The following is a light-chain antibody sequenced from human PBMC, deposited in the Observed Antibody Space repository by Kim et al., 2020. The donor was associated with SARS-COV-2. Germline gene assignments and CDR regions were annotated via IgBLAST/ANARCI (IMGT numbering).Light chain of an antibody. CDR2: GAS. CDR3: KQYGSSPET. V-gene: IGKV3-20*01. J-gene: IGKJ1*01. CDR1: QSINDNY. Sequence: EIVLTQSPVILSLSPGERATLSCRASQSINDNYLAWYQHKPGQAPRLLISGASSRDTGIPDRFSGSGSGTDFTLTITRLEAEDCAVYYCKQYGSSPETFGQGTKVDIK.